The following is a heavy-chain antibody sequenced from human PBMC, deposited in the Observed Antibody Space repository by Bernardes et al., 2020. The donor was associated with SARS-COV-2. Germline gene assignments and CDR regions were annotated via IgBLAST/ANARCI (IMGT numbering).Heavy chain of an antibody. CDR1: GFTVSSNY. CDR2: THSGGST. Sequence: GSLRLSCAASGFTVSSNYMSWVRQAPGKGLEWVSVTHSGGSTYYADSVKGRFTISRHNSKNTLYLQMNSLRAEDTAVYYCALTTYYYDTSGYFYWGQGTLVTVSS. J-gene: IGHJ4*02. D-gene: IGHD3-22*01. CDR3: ALTTYYYDTSGYFY. V-gene: IGHV3-53*04.